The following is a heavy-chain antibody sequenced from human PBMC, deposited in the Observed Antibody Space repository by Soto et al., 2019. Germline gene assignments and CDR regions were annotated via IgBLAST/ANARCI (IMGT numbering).Heavy chain of an antibody. Sequence: QVQLVQSGAEEKKPGASVKVSCKASGYTFTRYAMHWVRKAPGQRLEWMGWINAGNGNTKYSQKFQGKVTITRDTSASTAYMELSSLRSEDTAVYYCARDPSYYGMDVWGQGTTVTVSS. J-gene: IGHJ6*02. V-gene: IGHV1-3*05. CDR1: GYTFTRYA. CDR3: ARDPSYYGMDV. CDR2: INAGNGNT.